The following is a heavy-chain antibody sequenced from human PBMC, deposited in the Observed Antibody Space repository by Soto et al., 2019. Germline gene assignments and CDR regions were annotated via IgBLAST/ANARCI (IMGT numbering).Heavy chain of an antibody. CDR3: ARASYGSGSHLWFDP. Sequence: ASVKVSCKASGYTFTGYYIHWVRQAPGQGLEWMGWINPNSGGTNYAQKFQGWVTMTRDTSISTAYMELSRLRSDDTAVYYCARASYGSGSHLWFDPWGQGTLVTVSS. CDR2: INPNSGGT. D-gene: IGHD3-10*01. J-gene: IGHJ5*02. V-gene: IGHV1-2*04. CDR1: GYTFTGYY.